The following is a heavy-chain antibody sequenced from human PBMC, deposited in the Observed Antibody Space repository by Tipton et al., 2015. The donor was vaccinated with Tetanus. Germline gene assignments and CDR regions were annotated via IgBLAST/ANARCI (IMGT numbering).Heavy chain of an antibody. CDR2: INGGGGST. D-gene: IGHD3/OR15-3a*01. CDR3: AKDRSFALVNALDM. J-gene: IGHJ3*02. V-gene: IGHV3-23*01. CDR1: GFNFGSYA. Sequence: SLRLSCAASGFNFGSYAMNWVRQAPGMGLEWVSDINGGGGSTHYADSVKGRFTISRDNSKNTVYLQMNSLGVEDTALYYCAKDRSFALVNALDMWGPGTLVTVS.